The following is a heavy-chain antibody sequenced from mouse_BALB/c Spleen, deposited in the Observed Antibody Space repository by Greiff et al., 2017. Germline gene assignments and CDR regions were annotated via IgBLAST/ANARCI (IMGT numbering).Heavy chain of an antibody. CDR1: GFSLTSYG. D-gene: IGHD1-1*01. CDR3: ARGRTTVVPSYFDY. CDR2: IWAGGST. J-gene: IGHJ2*01. V-gene: IGHV2-9*02. Sequence: VMLVESGPGLVAPSQSLSITCTVSGFSLTSYGVHWVRQPPGKGLEWLGVIWAGGSTNYNSALMSRLSISKDNSKSQVFLKMNSLQTDDTAMYYCARGRTTVVPSYFDYWGQGTTLTVSS.